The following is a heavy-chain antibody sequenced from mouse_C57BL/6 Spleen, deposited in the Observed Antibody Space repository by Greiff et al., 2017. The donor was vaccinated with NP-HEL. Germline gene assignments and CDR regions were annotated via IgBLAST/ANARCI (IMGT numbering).Heavy chain of an antibody. CDR1: GYSITSGYY. CDR3: ARDRWPPYAMDY. D-gene: IGHD2-3*01. Sequence: EVKLQESGPGLVKPSQSLSLTCSVTGYSITSGYYWNWIRQFPGNKLEWMGYISYDGSNNYNPSLKNRISITRDTSKNQFFLKLNSVTTEDTATYYCARDRWPPYAMDYWGQGTSVTVSS. V-gene: IGHV3-6*01. J-gene: IGHJ4*01. CDR2: ISYDGSN.